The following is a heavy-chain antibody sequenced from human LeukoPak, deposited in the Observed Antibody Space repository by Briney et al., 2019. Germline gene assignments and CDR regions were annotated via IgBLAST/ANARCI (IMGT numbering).Heavy chain of an antibody. D-gene: IGHD3-9*01. CDR2: ISSSSDTI. CDR1: GGSFSGYY. J-gene: IGHJ4*02. Sequence: LSLTCAVYGGSFSGYYWSWVRQPPGKGLEWISYISSSSDTIHYADSVKGRFTISRDSTKNSLYLQMNSLRAEDTAVYYCATMTGYYSYWGQGTLVTVSS. V-gene: IGHV3-11*04. CDR3: ATMTGYYSY.